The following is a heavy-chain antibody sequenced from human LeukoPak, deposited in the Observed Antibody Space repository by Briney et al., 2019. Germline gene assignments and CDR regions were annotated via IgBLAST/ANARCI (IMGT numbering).Heavy chain of an antibody. Sequence: SETLSLTCTVSGGSISTYYWNWIRQPPGKGLEWIGYIDYTGTTNYNPSLRSRLTISVDTSKNQFSLKLTSVTAADTAVYYCARHGGIEAFDIWGQGTMVTVSS. CDR2: IDYTGTT. CDR1: GGSISTYY. CDR3: ARHGGIEAFDI. D-gene: IGHD3-16*01. V-gene: IGHV4-59*01. J-gene: IGHJ3*02.